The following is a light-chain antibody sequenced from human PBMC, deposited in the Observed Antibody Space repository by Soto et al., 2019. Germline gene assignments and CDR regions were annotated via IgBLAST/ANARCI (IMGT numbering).Light chain of an antibody. Sequence: DIQMTQSPSTLSASVGDRVTIICRASQTISSWLAWYQQKGGQAPKLLIYKASTLKSGVPSRFSGSGSGTEFTLTISSLQPDDFATYYCQHYNSYSEAFGQGTKVDI. CDR2: KAS. V-gene: IGKV1-5*03. CDR1: QTISSW. CDR3: QHYNSYSEA. J-gene: IGKJ1*01.